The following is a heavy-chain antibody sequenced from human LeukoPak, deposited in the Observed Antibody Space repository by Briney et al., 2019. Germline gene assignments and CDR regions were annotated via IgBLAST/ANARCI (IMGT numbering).Heavy chain of an antibody. J-gene: IGHJ5*02. CDR3: ARPHSRSWYIGAGNWFDP. CDR2: INPNSGGT. Sequence: ASVKVSCKASGYTFTGYYMHWVRQAPGQGLEWMGWINPNSGGTNYAQKFQGRVTMTRDTSISTAYMELSRLRSDDTAVYYCARPHSRSWYIGAGNWFDPWGQGTLVTVSS. V-gene: IGHV1-2*02. CDR1: GYTFTGYY. D-gene: IGHD6-13*01.